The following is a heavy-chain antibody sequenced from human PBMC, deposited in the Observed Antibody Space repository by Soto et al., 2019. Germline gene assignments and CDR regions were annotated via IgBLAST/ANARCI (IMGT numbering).Heavy chain of an antibody. CDR2: ISGSSSGT. Sequence: QAGGSLRLSCEASGFNFGAYAMSWVRQAPGKGLEWVSGISGSSSGTYYTDSVKGRFTISRDNSKNTVYLQMNSLRGEDTAVYYCAKDRSENFWVYYYAMDVWGQGTAVTV. CDR3: AKDRSENFWVYYYAMDV. J-gene: IGHJ6*02. V-gene: IGHV3-23*01. CDR1: GFNFGAYA. D-gene: IGHD6-19*01.